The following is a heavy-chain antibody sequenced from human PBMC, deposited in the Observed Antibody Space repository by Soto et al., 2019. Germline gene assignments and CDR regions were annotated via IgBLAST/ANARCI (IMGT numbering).Heavy chain of an antibody. CDR3: ARESPTIAAAGTGFDY. D-gene: IGHD6-13*01. J-gene: IGHJ4*02. V-gene: IGHV1-3*01. CDR1: GYTFTSYA. Sequence: ASVKVSCKASGYTFTSYAMHWVRHAPGQRLEWMGWINAGNGNTKYSQKFQGRVTITRDTSASTAYMELSSLRSEDTAVYYCARESPTIAAAGTGFDYWGQGTLVTVYS. CDR2: INAGNGNT.